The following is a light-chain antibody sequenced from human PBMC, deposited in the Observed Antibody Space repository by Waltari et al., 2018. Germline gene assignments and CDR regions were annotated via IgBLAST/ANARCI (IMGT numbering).Light chain of an antibody. CDR3: GTWDSSLSGAV. Sequence: QSVLTQPPSVSAAPGQRVTISCSGGSSNIGNNHVSWYRQFPGHAPKPLIYEDSWRPSGIPGRFSRSKSGTSATLDITGLQAGDEADYYCGTWDSSLSGAVFGGGTHLTVL. V-gene: IGLV1-51*02. J-gene: IGLJ7*01. CDR2: EDS. CDR1: SSNIGNNH.